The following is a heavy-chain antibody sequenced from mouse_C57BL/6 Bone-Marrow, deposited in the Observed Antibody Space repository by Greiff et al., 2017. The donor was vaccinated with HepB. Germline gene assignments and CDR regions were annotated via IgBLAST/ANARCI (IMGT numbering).Heavy chain of an antibody. J-gene: IGHJ1*03. V-gene: IGHV5-12*01. Sequence: EVQGVESGGGLVQPGGSLKLSCAASGFTFSDYYMYWVRQTPEKRLEWVAYISTGGGSTYYPDTVKGRFTISRDNAKNTLYLQMSRLKSEDTAMYYCARNYYGSWYFDVWGTGTTVTVSS. D-gene: IGHD1-1*01. CDR3: ARNYYGSWYFDV. CDR1: GFTFSDYY. CDR2: ISTGGGST.